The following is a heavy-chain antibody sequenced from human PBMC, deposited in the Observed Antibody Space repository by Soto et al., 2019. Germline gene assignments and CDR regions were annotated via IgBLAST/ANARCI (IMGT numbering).Heavy chain of an antibody. CDR1: GFTFSSYA. Sequence: EVQLVESGGGLVQPGGSLRLSCAASGFTFSSYAMHWVRQAPGKGLEYVSAISSNGGSTYYANSVKGRFTIFRDNXXXXXXXXXXXXXXXXXXXXXXXXXXXXXFDYWGQGTLVTVSS. CDR3: XXXXXXXFDY. CDR2: ISSNGGST. J-gene: IGHJ4*02. V-gene: IGHV3-64*01.